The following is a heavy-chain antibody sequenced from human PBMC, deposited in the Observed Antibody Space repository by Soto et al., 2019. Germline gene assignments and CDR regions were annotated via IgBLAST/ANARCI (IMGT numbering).Heavy chain of an antibody. CDR3: AREGLQYYYGSGSYWFDY. CDR1: GYTFTSYY. CDR2: INPSGGST. J-gene: IGHJ4*02. V-gene: IGHV1-46*01. D-gene: IGHD3-10*01. Sequence: ASVKVSCKASGYTFTSYYMHWVRQAPGQGLEWMGIINPSGGSTSYAQKFQGRVTMTRDTSTSTVYMELSSLRSEDTAVYYCAREGLQYYYGSGSYWFDYWGQGTLVTVSS.